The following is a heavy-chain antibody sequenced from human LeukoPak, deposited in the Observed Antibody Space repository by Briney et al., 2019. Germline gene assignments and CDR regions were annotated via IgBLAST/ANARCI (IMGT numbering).Heavy chain of an antibody. Sequence: SGGSLRLSCSASGFTFSNYAMHWVRQAPGKGLVWVARIKGDGITTNYADPAKGRFTVSRDNAKNTVYLQMNSLRAEDTAVYYCAKDLHEIAADYWGQGTLVTVAS. V-gene: IGHV3-74*01. CDR3: AKDLHEIAADY. J-gene: IGHJ4*02. D-gene: IGHD2-21*01. CDR2: IKGDGITT. CDR1: GFTFSNYA.